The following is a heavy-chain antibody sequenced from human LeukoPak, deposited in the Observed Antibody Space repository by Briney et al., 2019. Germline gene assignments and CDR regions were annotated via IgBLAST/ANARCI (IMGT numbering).Heavy chain of an antibody. D-gene: IGHD5-12*01. CDR2: IIPILGIA. Sequence: GASVKVSCKASGYTFTSYAMNWVRQAPGQGLEWMGRIIPILGIANYAQKFQGRVTITADKSTSTAYMELSSLRSEDTAVYYCAREGSGYDSGVYYFDYWGQGTLVTVSS. CDR1: GYTFTSYA. J-gene: IGHJ4*02. V-gene: IGHV1-69*04. CDR3: AREGSGYDSGVYYFDY.